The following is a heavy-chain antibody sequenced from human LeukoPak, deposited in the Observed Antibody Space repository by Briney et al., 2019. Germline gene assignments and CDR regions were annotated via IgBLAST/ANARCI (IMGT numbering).Heavy chain of an antibody. CDR1: GFTFSSYA. D-gene: IGHD3-3*01. J-gene: IGHJ4*02. CDR3: AKDHDFWSGYYLLDY. Sequence: GGSLRLSCAASGFTFSSYAMSWVRQAPGKGLEWVSAISGSGGSTYYADSVKGRFTISRDNSKNTLYLQMNSLRAEDTAVYYCAKDHDFWSGYYLLDYWGQGTLVTVSS. V-gene: IGHV3-23*01. CDR2: ISGSGGST.